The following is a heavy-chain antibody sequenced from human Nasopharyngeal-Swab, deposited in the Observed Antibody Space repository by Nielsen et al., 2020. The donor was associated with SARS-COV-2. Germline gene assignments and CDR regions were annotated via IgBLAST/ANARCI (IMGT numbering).Heavy chain of an antibody. Sequence: GESLKISCAASGFTFSSYWMSWVRQAPGKGLEWVANIKQDGSEKYYVDSVKGRFTISRDNAKNSLYLQMNSLRAEDTAVYYCARVDGSGSPVGAHYYYYYMDVWGKGTTVTVSS. J-gene: IGHJ6*03. CDR1: GFTFSSYW. CDR2: IKQDGSEK. V-gene: IGHV3-7*03. D-gene: IGHD3-10*01. CDR3: ARVDGSGSPVGAHYYYYYMDV.